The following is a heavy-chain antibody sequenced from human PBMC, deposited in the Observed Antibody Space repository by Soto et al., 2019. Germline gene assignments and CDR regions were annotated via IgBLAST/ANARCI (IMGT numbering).Heavy chain of an antibody. D-gene: IGHD2-21*01. CDR3: MRSYSY. V-gene: IGHV3-7*03. CDR2: IKEDGSEK. CDR1: GFTFNTFW. J-gene: IGHJ4*02. Sequence: EVQLVESGGSLVQPGGSLRLSCAASGFTFNTFWMTWVRQAPGKGLEWVANIKEDGSEKYYVDSVKGRFTISRDNAKNSLYLQMSSLSAEDTAVYYCMRSYSYWGQGTLVTVSS.